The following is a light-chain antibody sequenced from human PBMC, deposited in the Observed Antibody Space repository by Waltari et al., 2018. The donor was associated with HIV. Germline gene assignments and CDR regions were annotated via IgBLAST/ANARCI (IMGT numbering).Light chain of an antibody. CDR2: DVD. Sequence: QSALTQPRSVSGSPGQSVTISCTCTSRDVGSYKSVPWYQLRQGKAPKLIIHDVDKRPSGVPDRFSGSKSGNTASLTISGLQAEDEADYYCCSYTGTYTRYVFGTGAKVTVL. V-gene: IGLV2-11*01. CDR1: SRDVGSYKS. CDR3: CSYTGTYTRYV. J-gene: IGLJ1*01.